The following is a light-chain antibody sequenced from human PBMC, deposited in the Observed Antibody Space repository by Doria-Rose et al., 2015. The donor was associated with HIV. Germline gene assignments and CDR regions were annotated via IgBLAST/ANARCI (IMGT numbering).Light chain of an antibody. J-gene: IGKJ1*01. CDR1: QSFSSTY. CDR3: HQYGTSWT. Sequence: TQSPGTLSLSPGERATLSCRASQSFSSTYLTRYQQKPGQAPSLLIYDGSTRATGIPDRFSASGSGTDFTLTINRLEPEDFALYYCHQYGTSWTFGQGTKVEI. V-gene: IGKV3-20*01. CDR2: DGS.